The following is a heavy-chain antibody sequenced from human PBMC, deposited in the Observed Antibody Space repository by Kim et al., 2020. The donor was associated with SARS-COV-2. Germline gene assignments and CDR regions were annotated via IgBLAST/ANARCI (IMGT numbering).Heavy chain of an antibody. Sequence: SETLSLTCTVSGGSLSSGGYYWSWIRQYPGKDLEWIGYIYHSGSTYYNPSRKSRVIMSVDTSKNQFSLKLSSVTAADTAVYYCARDGYSYLDVWGQRTAVIVS. D-gene: IGHD5-18*01. CDR2: IYHSGST. J-gene: IGHJ6*01. V-gene: IGHV4-31*03. CDR1: GGSLSSGGYY. CDR3: ARDGYSYLDV.